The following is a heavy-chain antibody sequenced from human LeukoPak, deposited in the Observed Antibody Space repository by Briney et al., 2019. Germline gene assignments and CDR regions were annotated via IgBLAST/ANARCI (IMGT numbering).Heavy chain of an antibody. D-gene: IGHD3-10*01. V-gene: IGHV3-48*03. Sequence: PGGSLRLSCAASGFTFSSYEMNWVRQAPGKGLEWVSYISSSGSTIYYADSVKGRFTISRDNAKNSLYLQMNSLRAEDTAVYYCARDRMYYYGSGSYYLSNWFDPWGQGTLVSVSS. CDR2: ISSSGSTI. CDR3: ARDRMYYYGSGSYYLSNWFDP. J-gene: IGHJ5*02. CDR1: GFTFSSYE.